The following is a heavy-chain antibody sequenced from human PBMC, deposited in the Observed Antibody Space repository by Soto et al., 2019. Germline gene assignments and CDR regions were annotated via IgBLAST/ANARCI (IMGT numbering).Heavy chain of an antibody. CDR2: IYYSGST. Sequence: SETLSLTCTVPGGSISSYYWSWIRQPPGKGLEWIGYIYYSGSTNYNPSLKSRVTISVDTSKNQFSLKLSSVTAADTAVYYCARDLVIAAAPTYYYGMDVWGQGTTVT. V-gene: IGHV4-59*01. D-gene: IGHD6-13*01. J-gene: IGHJ6*02. CDR1: GGSISSYY. CDR3: ARDLVIAAAPTYYYGMDV.